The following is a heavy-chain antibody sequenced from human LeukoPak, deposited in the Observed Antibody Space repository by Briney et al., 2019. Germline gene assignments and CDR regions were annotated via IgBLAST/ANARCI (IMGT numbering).Heavy chain of an antibody. D-gene: IGHD3-16*01. J-gene: IGHJ4*02. CDR3: ARLPMITYPFDY. CDR2: INPSGGST. V-gene: IGHV1-46*01. CDR1: GYTFTSYY. Sequence: GASVKVSCKASGYTFTSYYMHWVRQAPGQGLEWMGIINPSGGSTSYAQKFQGRVTMTRDMSTSTVYMELSSLRSEDTAVYYCARLPMITYPFDYWGQGTLVTVSS.